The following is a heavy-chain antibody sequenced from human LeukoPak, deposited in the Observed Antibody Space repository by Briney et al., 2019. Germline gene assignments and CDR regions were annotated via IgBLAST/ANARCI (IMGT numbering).Heavy chain of an antibody. V-gene: IGHV1-69*13. Sequence: ASVKVSCKASGGTFSSYAISWVRQAPGQGLEWMGGIIPIFGTANYAQKFQGRVTITADESTSTAYMELSGLRSEDTAVYYCAREGGIQSSQVGLSFDYWGQGTLVTVSS. J-gene: IGHJ4*02. CDR3: AREGGIQSSQVGLSFDY. CDR1: GGTFSSYA. D-gene: IGHD3-16*01. CDR2: IIPIFGTA.